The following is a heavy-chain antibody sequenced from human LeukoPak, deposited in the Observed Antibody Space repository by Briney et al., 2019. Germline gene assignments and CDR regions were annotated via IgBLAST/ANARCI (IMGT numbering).Heavy chain of an antibody. Sequence: PSETLSLTCTVSGGSTNDYYWNWLRQPPGKGLEWIGFIYYRGTTNNNPSPKSRVTTSIDTSKKQFSLNLSSVTAADTAIYYCAGVFSGRRPFELWGQGILVTVSS. V-gene: IGHV4-59*03. J-gene: IGHJ4*02. CDR1: GGSTNDYY. CDR2: IYYRGTT. D-gene: IGHD3-10*01. CDR3: AGVFSGRRPFEL.